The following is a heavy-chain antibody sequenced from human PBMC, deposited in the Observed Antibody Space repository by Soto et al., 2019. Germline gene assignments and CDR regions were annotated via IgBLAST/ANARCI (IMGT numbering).Heavy chain of an antibody. CDR2: FDPEDGET. V-gene: IGHV1-24*01. CDR1: GYTLTELS. D-gene: IGHD2-2*01. J-gene: IGHJ5*02. CDR3: ATTPNQLLLARWFDP. Sequence: GASVKVSCKVSGYTLTELSMHWVRQAPGKGLEWMGGFDPEDGETIYAQKFQGRVTMTEDTSTDTAYMELSSLRSEDTAVYYCATTPNQLLLARWFDPWGQGTLVTVSS.